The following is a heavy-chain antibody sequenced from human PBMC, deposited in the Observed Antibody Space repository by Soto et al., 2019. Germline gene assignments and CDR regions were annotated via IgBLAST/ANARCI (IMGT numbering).Heavy chain of an antibody. J-gene: IGHJ6*03. V-gene: IGHV1-18*01. Sequence: QAQLVQSATEVKEPGASVKVSCKASGYTFSSYGISWVRQAPGQGPEWMGWISGYKDNNHYPQKCKGKVTLTTDTSTSTAYMELRNLRSDDTAVYYCAKADSNYAGRFSYYYMDVWGNGTLVTVSS. CDR1: GYTFSSYG. CDR2: ISGYKDNN. CDR3: AKADSNYAGRFSYYYMDV. D-gene: IGHD4-4*01.